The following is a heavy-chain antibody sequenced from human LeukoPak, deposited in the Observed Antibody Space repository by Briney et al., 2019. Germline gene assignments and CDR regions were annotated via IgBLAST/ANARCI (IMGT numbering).Heavy chain of an antibody. D-gene: IGHD1-26*01. Sequence: GGSLRLSCVASGFTFSTYGMHWVRQAPGKGLEWVAVVWYDGSNIHYVDSVKGRFTISRDNSKSTLYLQMNSLTAEDTAVYYCARGGYSGTYYFDYWGQGTLVTVSS. CDR3: ARGGYSGTYYFDY. V-gene: IGHV3-33*01. CDR1: GFTFSTYG. CDR2: VWYDGSNI. J-gene: IGHJ4*02.